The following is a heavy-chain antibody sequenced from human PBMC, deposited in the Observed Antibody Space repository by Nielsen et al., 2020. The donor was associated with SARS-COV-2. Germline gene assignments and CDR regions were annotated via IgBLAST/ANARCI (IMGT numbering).Heavy chain of an antibody. Sequence: GESLKISCAASGFTFSNYVMSWVRQAPGKGLEWVANIKQDGSEKYYVGSVKGRFTISRDNAKNSLYLQMNSLRAEDTAVYHCANHLGDSRPFDYWGQGTLVTVSS. CDR1: GFTFSNYV. V-gene: IGHV3-7*03. J-gene: IGHJ4*02. CDR3: ANHLGDSRPFDY. CDR2: IKQDGSEK. D-gene: IGHD6-13*01.